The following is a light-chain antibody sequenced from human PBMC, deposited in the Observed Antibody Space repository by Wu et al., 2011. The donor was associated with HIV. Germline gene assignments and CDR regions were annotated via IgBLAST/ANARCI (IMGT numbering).Light chain of an antibody. Sequence: EIVLTQSPATLSLSPGETATLSCRVSQTVGTFLAWYQQKPGQAPNLLIYDASTRATGIPARFSGSGSGTDFSLTISSLEPEDFAVYYCQQRNAWPLTFGQGTRLE. J-gene: IGKJ5*01. CDR1: QTVGTF. V-gene: IGKV3-11*01. CDR2: DAS. CDR3: QQRNAWPLT.